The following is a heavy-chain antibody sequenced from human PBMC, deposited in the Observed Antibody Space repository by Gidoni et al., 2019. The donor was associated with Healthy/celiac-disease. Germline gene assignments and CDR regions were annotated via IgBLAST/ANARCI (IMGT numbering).Heavy chain of an antibody. CDR3: AKDSGYYYGSGSYNWFDP. D-gene: IGHD3-10*01. CDR1: GFTFSSYA. J-gene: IGHJ5*02. V-gene: IGHV3-23*01. Sequence: EVQLLESGGGLVQPGGSLRLSCAASGFTFSSYAMSSVRQAPGRGLEWVAAISGSGGSTYYADSVKGRFTISRDNSKTTLYLQMNSLRAEDTAVYYCAKDSGYYYGSGSYNWFDPWGQGTLVTVSS. CDR2: ISGSGGST.